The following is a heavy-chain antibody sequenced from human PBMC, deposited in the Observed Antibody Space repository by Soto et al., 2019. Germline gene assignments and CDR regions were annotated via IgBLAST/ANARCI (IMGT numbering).Heavy chain of an antibody. CDR2: INTDGSST. D-gene: IGHD1-1*01. Sequence: CISKATGKGLVWVSVINTDGSSTTYADSVEGRFTFSRDNAKNTLYLQMNSLIVDDTAVYYCGRGRTGVRRSANDFWGQRTLVTVSS. J-gene: IGHJ4*02. CDR3: GRGRTGVRRSANDF. V-gene: IGHV3-74*01.